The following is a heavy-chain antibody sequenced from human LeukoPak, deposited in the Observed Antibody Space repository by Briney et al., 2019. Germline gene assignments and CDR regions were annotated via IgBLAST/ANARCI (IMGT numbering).Heavy chain of an antibody. CDR3: PRGPLIRWFGELFPGQRGWFDP. Sequence: SETLSLTCAVYGGSFSGYYWSWIRQPPGKGLEWIGEINHSGSTNYNPSLKSRVTISVDTPKNQFSLQLSSVPAADAAVYYCPRGPLIRWFGELFPGQRGWFDPRGQGTLVTVSS. V-gene: IGHV4-34*01. D-gene: IGHD3-10*01. J-gene: IGHJ5*02. CDR2: INHSGST. CDR1: GGSFSGYY.